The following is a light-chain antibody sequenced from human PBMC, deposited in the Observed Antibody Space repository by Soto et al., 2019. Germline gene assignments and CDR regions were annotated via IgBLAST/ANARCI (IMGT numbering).Light chain of an antibody. J-gene: IGKJ1*01. CDR1: LPISSY. V-gene: IGKV1-9*01. CDR3: QQYYSYPRA. Sequence: EIQLTQSLSSLSASVGDRVTITCRASLPISSYLAWYQKKPGKAPKLLIYAASTLQSGVPSRFSGSGSGTDFTLTISCLQSEDFATYYCQQYYSYPRAFGQGTKVDIK. CDR2: AAS.